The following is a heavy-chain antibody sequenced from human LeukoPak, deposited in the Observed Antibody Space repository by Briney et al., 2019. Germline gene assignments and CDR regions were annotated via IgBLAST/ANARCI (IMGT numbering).Heavy chain of an antibody. J-gene: IGHJ4*02. D-gene: IGHD4-11*01. Sequence: GGSLRLSCAASGFTFSNAWMSWVRQAPGKGLEWVGRIKSKTDGGTTDYAAPVKGRLTISRDDSKNTLYLQMNSLKTEDTAVYYCTTEALQPLDLRRGYWGQGTLVTVSS. CDR3: TTEALQPLDLRRGY. CDR1: GFTFSNAW. V-gene: IGHV3-15*01. CDR2: IKSKTDGGTT.